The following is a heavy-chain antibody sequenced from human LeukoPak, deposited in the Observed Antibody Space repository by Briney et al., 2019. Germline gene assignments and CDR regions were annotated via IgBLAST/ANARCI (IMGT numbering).Heavy chain of an antibody. CDR1: GGTFSSYA. J-gene: IGHJ6*02. CDR2: ISAYNGNT. Sequence: GSSVKVSCKASGGTFSSYAISWVRQAPGQGLEWMGWISAYNGNTNYAQKLQGRVTMTTDTSTSTAYMELRSLRSDDTAVYYCARVPEKEMAVLLWFGELHAPSYYYYGMDVWGQGTTVTVSS. CDR3: ARVPEKEMAVLLWFGELHAPSYYYYGMDV. D-gene: IGHD3-10*01. V-gene: IGHV1-18*01.